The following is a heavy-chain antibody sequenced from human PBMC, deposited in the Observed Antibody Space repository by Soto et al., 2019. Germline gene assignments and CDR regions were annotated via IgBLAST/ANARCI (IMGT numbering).Heavy chain of an antibody. CDR3: ARLGGYYQAFDQ. CDR2: IYYSGST. V-gene: IGHV4-59*08. D-gene: IGHD3-22*01. CDR1: GGSISSYY. Sequence: SETLSLTCTVSGGSISSYYGGWFRQPPGKGLEWIGYIYYSGSTTYHPSLKSRVTISVDTSRNQFSLNLTSVTAADTAVYYCARLGGYYQAFDQWGQGSLVTVSS. J-gene: IGHJ4*02.